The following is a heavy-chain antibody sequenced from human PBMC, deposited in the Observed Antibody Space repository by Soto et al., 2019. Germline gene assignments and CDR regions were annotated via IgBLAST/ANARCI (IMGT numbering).Heavy chain of an antibody. CDR1: GYTFTGYY. CDR2: INPNSGGT. D-gene: IGHD3-16*02. CDR3: ARAPPPVIREYSYCYGMDV. J-gene: IGHJ6*02. V-gene: IGHV1-2*02. Sequence: ASVKVSCKASGYTFTGYYMHWVRQAPGQGREWMGWINPNSGGTNYAQKFQGRVTMTRDTSSSTAYMELSRLRYDDTGVYYCARAPPPVIREYSYCYGMDVWGQGTTVTVSS.